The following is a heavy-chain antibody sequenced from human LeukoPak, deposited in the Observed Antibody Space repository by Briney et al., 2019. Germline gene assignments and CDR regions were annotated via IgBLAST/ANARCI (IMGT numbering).Heavy chain of an antibody. D-gene: IGHD2-2*01. J-gene: IGHJ3*02. V-gene: IGHV1-8*01. CDR3: ARSVRRDIVVDDAFDI. CDR1: GYTFTSYD. Sequence: GASVKVSCKASGYTFTSYDINWVRQATGQGLEWMGWKNPNSGNTGYAQKFQGRVTMTRNTSISTAYMELSSLRSEDTAVYYCARSVRRDIVVDDAFDIWGQGTMVTVSS. CDR2: KNPNSGNT.